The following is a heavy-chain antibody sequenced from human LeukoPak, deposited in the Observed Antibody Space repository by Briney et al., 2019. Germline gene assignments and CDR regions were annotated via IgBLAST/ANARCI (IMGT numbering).Heavy chain of an antibody. CDR1: GYTFTSYA. V-gene: IGHV7-4-1*02. D-gene: IGHD5-12*01. J-gene: IGHJ3*02. CDR2: INTNTGNP. CDR3: ARDNQVDIVATIGIDAFDI. Sequence: GASVKVSCKASGYTFTSYAMNWVRQAPGQGLEWMGWINTNTGNPTYAQGFTGRFVFSLDTSVSTAYLQISSLKAEDTAVYYCARDNQVDIVATIGIDAFDIWGQGTMVTVSS.